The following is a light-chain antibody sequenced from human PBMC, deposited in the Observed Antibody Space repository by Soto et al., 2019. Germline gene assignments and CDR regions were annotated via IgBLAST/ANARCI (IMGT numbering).Light chain of an antibody. CDR2: DAS. Sequence: DIQMTQSPSPLSASVGDRVTITCRASQSISSWLAWYQQKPGKAPKVLIYDASSLESGVPSRFSGSGSGTEFTLTISSLQPDDFATYYCQQYNSYSSFTFGQGTKVDIK. V-gene: IGKV1-5*01. CDR3: QQYNSYSSFT. CDR1: QSISSW. J-gene: IGKJ2*01.